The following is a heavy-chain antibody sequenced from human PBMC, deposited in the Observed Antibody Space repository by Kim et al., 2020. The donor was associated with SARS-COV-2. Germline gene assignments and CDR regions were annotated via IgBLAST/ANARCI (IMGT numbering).Heavy chain of an antibody. Sequence: ASVKVSCKASGYTFTSYYMHWVRQAPGQGLEWMGIINPSGGSTSYAQKFQGRVTMTRDTSTSTVYMELSSLRSEDTAVYYCARKGWSSSWSHYGMDVWGQGTTVTVSS. CDR1: GYTFTSYY. CDR2: INPSGGST. J-gene: IGHJ6*02. D-gene: IGHD6-13*01. CDR3: ARKGWSSSWSHYGMDV. V-gene: IGHV1-46*01.